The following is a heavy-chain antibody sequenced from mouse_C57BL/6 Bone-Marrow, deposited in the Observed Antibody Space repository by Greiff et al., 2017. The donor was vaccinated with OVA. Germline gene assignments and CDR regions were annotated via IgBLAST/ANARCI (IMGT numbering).Heavy chain of an antibody. D-gene: IGHD2-2*01. CDR1: GYTFTSYG. Sequence: QVQLQQSGAELARPGASVKLSCTASGYTFTSYGISWVKQRTGQGLEWIGEIYPRSGNTYYNEKFKGKATLTADKSSSTAYMELRSLTSEDSAVYFCARNGYQFAYWGQGTPVTVSA. CDR3: ARNGYQFAY. V-gene: IGHV1-81*01. J-gene: IGHJ3*01. CDR2: IYPRSGNT.